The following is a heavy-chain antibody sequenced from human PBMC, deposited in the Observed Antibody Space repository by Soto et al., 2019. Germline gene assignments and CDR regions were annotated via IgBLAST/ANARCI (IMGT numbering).Heavy chain of an antibody. J-gene: IGHJ5*02. CDR1: GGSISSYY. V-gene: IGHV4-59*12. Sequence: PSETLSLTCTVSGGSISSYYWSWIRQPPGKGLEWIGYIYYSGSTNYNPSLKSRVTISVDTSKNQFSLKLSSVTAADTAVYYCARGRGITMVRGVPRIWFDPWGQGTLVTVSS. CDR2: IYYSGST. CDR3: ARGRGITMVRGVPRIWFDP. D-gene: IGHD3-10*01.